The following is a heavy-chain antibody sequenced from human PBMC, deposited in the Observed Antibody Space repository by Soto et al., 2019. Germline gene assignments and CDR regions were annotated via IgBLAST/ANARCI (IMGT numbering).Heavy chain of an antibody. D-gene: IGHD3-10*01. CDR2: INHSGST. V-gene: IGHV4-34*01. CDR1: GGSFSGYY. Sequence: SETLSLTCAVYGGSFSGYYWSWIRQPPGKGLEWIGEINHSGSTNYNPSLKSRVTISVDTSKNQFSLKLSSVTAADTAVYYCARDFFSIVRGVPLQGAFDIWGQGTMVTVSS. CDR3: ARDFFSIVRGVPLQGAFDI. J-gene: IGHJ3*02.